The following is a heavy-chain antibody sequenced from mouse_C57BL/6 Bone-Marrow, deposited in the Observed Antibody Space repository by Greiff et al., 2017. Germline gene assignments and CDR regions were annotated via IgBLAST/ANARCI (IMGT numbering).Heavy chain of an antibody. CDR3: ASESDRSGLAY. J-gene: IGHJ3*01. D-gene: IGHD1-1*01. V-gene: IGHV1-69*01. Sequence: QVQLKQPGAELVMPGASVKLSCKASGYTFTSYWMHWVKQRPGQGLEWIGEIDPSDSYTNYNQKFKCKSTLTVDKSSSTAYMQLSSLTSEDSAVYYCASESDRSGLAYWGQGTLVTVSA. CDR1: GYTFTSYW. CDR2: IDPSDSYT.